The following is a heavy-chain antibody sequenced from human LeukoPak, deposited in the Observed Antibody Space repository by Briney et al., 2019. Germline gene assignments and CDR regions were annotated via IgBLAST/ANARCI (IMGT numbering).Heavy chain of an antibody. CDR1: GLTFSSYE. Sequence: GGSLRLSCAASGLTFSSYEMNWVRQAPGKGLEWVSYISSSGSTIYYADSVKGRFTISRDNAKNSLYLQMNSLRAEDTAVYYCAGYDHTNYLAYWGQGTLVTVSS. J-gene: IGHJ4*02. D-gene: IGHD1-14*01. V-gene: IGHV3-48*03. CDR2: ISSSGSTI. CDR3: AGYDHTNYLAY.